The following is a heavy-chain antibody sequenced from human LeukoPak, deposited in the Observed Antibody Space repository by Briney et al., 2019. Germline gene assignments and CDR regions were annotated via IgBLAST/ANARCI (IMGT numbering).Heavy chain of an antibody. V-gene: IGHV3-53*01. CDR2: IYSGGST. CDR1: GFTVSSNY. CDR3: ARRGDYYDILTGYYIGYFDY. J-gene: IGHJ4*02. Sequence: GGSLRLPCAASGFTVSSNYMSWVRQAPGKGLEWVSVIYSGGSTYYADSVKGRFTISRDNSKNTLYLQMNSLRAEDTAVYYCARRGDYYDILTGYYIGYFDYWGQGTLVTVSS. D-gene: IGHD3-9*01.